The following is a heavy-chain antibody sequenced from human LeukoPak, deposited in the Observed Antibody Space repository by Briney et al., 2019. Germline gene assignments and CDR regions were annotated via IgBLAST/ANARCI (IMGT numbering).Heavy chain of an antibody. D-gene: IGHD6-19*01. V-gene: IGHV1-18*01. CDR1: GYDFTSVG. Sequence: RASVKVSCKASGYDFTSVGITWVRQAPGQGLEWMGWISPYNGNTRYVQKLQGRVTMTTDTSTSTAYMALRSLRFDDTAVYYCARAGSGSGWYFDYWGQGTLVTVSS. CDR3: ARAGSGSGWYFDY. CDR2: ISPYNGNT. J-gene: IGHJ4*02.